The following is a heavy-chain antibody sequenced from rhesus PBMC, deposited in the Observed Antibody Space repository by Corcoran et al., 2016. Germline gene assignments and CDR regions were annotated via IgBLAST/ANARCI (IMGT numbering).Heavy chain of an antibody. J-gene: IGHJ4*01. CDR1: GGPISSSYYY. CDR3: ARQGGAAAEIDY. V-gene: IGHV4-122*02. CDR2: ISYSGST. Sequence: QVQLQESGPGLVKPSETLSLTCAVSGGPISSSYYYWRWLRSAPGKGLEWIGYISYSGSTSYNPALKSRVTISRDTSKNQCSLRVTSVTAADTAVYYCARQGGAAAEIDYWGQGVLVTVSS. D-gene: IGHD6-31*01.